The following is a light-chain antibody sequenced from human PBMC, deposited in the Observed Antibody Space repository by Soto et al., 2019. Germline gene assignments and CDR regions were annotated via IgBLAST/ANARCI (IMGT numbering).Light chain of an antibody. Sequence: EILMTQSPATLSVSPGERATLSYRASQSVSSSLAWYQHKPGQAPRLLIYAASTRATGVPARFSGSGSGTEFTLTISSLQSEDFAVYYCQQHNNWPLTFGQGTKVEIK. CDR3: QQHNNWPLT. J-gene: IGKJ1*01. CDR2: AAS. V-gene: IGKV3-15*01. CDR1: QSVSSS.